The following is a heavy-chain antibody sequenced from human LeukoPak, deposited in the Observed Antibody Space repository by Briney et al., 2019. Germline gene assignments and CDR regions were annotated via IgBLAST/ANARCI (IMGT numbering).Heavy chain of an antibody. D-gene: IGHD3-22*01. V-gene: IGHV4-59*12. J-gene: IGHJ4*02. CDR2: IYYSGST. CDR1: GGSISSYY. CDR3: ARVTSRADYYDSSGYMTPFDY. Sequence: SETLSLTCTVSGGSISSYYWSWIRQPPGKGLEWIGYIYYSGSTNYNPSLKSRVTISVDTSKNQFSLKLSSVTAVDTAVYYCARVTSRADYYDSSGYMTPFDYWGQGTLVTVSS.